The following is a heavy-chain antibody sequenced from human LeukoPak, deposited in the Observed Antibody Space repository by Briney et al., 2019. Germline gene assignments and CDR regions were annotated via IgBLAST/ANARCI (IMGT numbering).Heavy chain of an antibody. V-gene: IGHV3-48*03. Sequence: GGSLRLSCAASGFTFSSYEMNWVRQAPGKGLEWVSYISSSGSTIYYADSVKGRFTISRDNSKNTLYLQMNSLRAEDTAVYYCAKQNYGDYDIDYWGQGTLVTVSS. CDR1: GFTFSSYE. D-gene: IGHD4-17*01. J-gene: IGHJ4*02. CDR2: ISSSGSTI. CDR3: AKQNYGDYDIDY.